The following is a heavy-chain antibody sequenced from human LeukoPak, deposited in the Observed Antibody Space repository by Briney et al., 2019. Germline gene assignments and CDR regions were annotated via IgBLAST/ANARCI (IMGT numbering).Heavy chain of an antibody. CDR3: ARALTDRIDY. J-gene: IGHJ4*02. CDR1: GDSVSSNSAV. Sequence: SQTLSLTCAISGDSVSSNSAVWNWIRQSPSRGLEWLGRTYYRSKWFYDYALSVKSRISINPDTSKNQISLQLKSVTPEDTAVYYCARALTDRIDYWGQGTLVTVSS. CDR2: TYYRSKWFY. V-gene: IGHV6-1*01.